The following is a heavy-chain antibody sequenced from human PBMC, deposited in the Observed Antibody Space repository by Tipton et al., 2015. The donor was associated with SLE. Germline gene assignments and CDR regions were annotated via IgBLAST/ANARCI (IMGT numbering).Heavy chain of an antibody. J-gene: IGHJ4*02. D-gene: IGHD5-12*01. Sequence: TLSLTCAVSGYSISSGYYWGWIRQPPGKGLEWIGYIYYSGSTNYSPSLKSRVTISVDTSKNQFSLKLSSVTAADTAVYYCARGGDIVATIFHYWGQGTLVTVSS. V-gene: IGHV4-38-2*01. CDR3: ARGGDIVATIFHY. CDR1: GYSISSGYY. CDR2: IYYSGST.